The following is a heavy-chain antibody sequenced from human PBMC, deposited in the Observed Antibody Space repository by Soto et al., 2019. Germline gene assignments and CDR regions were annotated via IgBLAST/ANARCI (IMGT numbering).Heavy chain of an antibody. J-gene: IGHJ6*02. CDR3: ARAIPSSYYYYGMDV. D-gene: IGHD2-21*01. Sequence: QVQLVESGGGVVQPGRSLRPSCGASGFTFSSYAMHWVRQAPGKGLEWVAVISYDGSNKYYADSVKGRFTISRDNSKNSLYLQMNSLRAEDTAVYYCARAIPSSYYYYGMDVWGQGTTVTVSS. CDR1: GFTFSSYA. CDR2: ISYDGSNK. V-gene: IGHV3-30-3*01.